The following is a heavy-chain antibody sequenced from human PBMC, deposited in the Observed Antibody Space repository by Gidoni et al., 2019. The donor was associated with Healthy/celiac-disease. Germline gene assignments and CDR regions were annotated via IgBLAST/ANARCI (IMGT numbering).Heavy chain of an antibody. CDR1: GFPFSSYA. Sequence: EVQLLESGGGLVQPGGSLRLSCAASGFPFSSYAMSWVRQAPGKGLGWVSAISGSGGSTYYADSVKGRFTISRDNSKNTLYLQMNSLRAEDTAVYYCAKDLRGYSYGLMDLWGQGTMVTVSS. CDR3: AKDLRGYSYGLMDL. J-gene: IGHJ3*01. D-gene: IGHD5-18*01. V-gene: IGHV3-23*01. CDR2: ISGSGGST.